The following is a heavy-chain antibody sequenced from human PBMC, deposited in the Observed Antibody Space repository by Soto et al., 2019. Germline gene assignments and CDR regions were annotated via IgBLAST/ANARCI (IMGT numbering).Heavy chain of an antibody. V-gene: IGHV1-69*05. CDR2: IIPIFGTA. Sequence: GASVKASCKASGGTFSSYAISWVRQAPGQGLEWMGGIIPIFGTANYAQKFQGRVTMTRDTSTSTVYMELSSLRSEDTAVYYCARDPYSSGYYYWDYWGQGTLVTVSS. D-gene: IGHD3-22*01. CDR3: ARDPYSSGYYYWDY. CDR1: GGTFSSYA. J-gene: IGHJ4*02.